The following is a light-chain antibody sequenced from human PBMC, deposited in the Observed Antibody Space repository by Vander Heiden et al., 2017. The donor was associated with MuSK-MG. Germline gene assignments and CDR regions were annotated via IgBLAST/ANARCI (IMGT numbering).Light chain of an antibody. J-gene: IGLJ2*01. CDR2: EGS. V-gene: IGLV2-23*01. Sequence: QSALTQPASVSGSPGQSITISCTGTSSDVGSYNLVSWYQQQPGKAPKLMIYEGSKRPSGVSNRFSGTKSGNTASLTISGLQAEDEADYHCCSYAGSRILVFGGGTKLTGL. CDR3: CSYAGSRILV. CDR1: SSDVGSYNL.